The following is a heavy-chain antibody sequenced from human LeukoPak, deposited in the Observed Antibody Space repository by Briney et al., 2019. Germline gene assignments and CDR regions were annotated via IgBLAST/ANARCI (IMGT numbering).Heavy chain of an antibody. D-gene: IGHD5-18*01. CDR3: ARQGYGYGYDY. CDR1: GGSFSGYF. CDR2: INRIGTT. Sequence: PSETLSLTCAVSGGSFSGYFWSWIRQPPGKGLEYIGHINRIGTTTYNPSLKSRVTISLDISESQFSLKLSSVTAADTAVYYCARQGYGYGYDYWGQGTLVTVSS. V-gene: IGHV4-34*01. J-gene: IGHJ4*02.